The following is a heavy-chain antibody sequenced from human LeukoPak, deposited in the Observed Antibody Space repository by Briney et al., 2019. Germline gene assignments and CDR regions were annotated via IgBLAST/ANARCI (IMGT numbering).Heavy chain of an antibody. D-gene: IGHD2-15*01. J-gene: IGHJ4*02. CDR3: AKQLGYCSDGSCYFPY. V-gene: IGHV3-23*01. Sequence: GGSLRLSCAASGFTFNSHPMIWVRQAPGMGPEWVSGISGNGGRTYFADSVQGRFTISRDNSKSTLCLQMNSLRAEDTAVYYCAKQLGYCSDGSCYFPYWGQGTLVTVSS. CDR2: ISGNGGRT. CDR1: GFTFNSHP.